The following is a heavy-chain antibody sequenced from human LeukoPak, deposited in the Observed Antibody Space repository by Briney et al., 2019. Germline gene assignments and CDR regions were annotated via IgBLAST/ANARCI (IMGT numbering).Heavy chain of an antibody. CDR1: RFTFSTYW. CDR2: INSDGSST. Sequence: GGSLRLSCAASRFTFSTYWMHWVRQAPGKGLVWVSRINSDGSSTSYTDSVKGRFTISRDNSKNTLYLQMNGLRAEDTAVYYCARGYNDFWSGSQFVSWGQGTLVIVSS. D-gene: IGHD3-3*01. J-gene: IGHJ4*02. CDR3: ARGYNDFWSGSQFVS. V-gene: IGHV3-74*01.